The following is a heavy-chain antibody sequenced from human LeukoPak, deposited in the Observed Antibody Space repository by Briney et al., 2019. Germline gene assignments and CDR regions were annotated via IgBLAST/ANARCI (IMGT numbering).Heavy chain of an antibody. CDR2: ISYDGSNK. CDR1: GFTFSSYG. CDR3: AKDSASGAVGVYYYYGMDV. J-gene: IGHJ6*02. V-gene: IGHV3-30*18. Sequence: SGGSLRLSCAASGFTFSSYGMHWVRQAPGKGLEWEAVISYDGSNKYYADSVKGRFTISRDNSKNTLYLQMNSLRAEDTAVYYCAKDSASGAVGVYYYYGMDVWGQGTTVTVSS. D-gene: IGHD7-27*01.